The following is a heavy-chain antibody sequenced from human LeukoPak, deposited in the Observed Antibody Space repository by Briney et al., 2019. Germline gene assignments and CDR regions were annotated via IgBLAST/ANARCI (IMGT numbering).Heavy chain of an antibody. CDR1: GFTFSTYD. CDR3: ASDYYDRSQY. Sequence: GGSLRLSCAASGFTFSTYDIHWVRQAPGKGLEWVAVISYDGNNRYYADSVKGRFTISRDNSKNTLYLQMNSLRAEDTAVYYCASDYYDRSQYWGQGTLVTVSS. CDR2: ISYDGNNR. V-gene: IGHV3-30*03. D-gene: IGHD3-22*01. J-gene: IGHJ4*02.